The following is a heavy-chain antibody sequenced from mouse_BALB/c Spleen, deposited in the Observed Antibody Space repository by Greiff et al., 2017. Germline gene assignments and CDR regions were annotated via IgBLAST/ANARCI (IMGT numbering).Heavy chain of an antibody. CDR2: INPGSGGT. Sequence: QVQLQQSGAELVRPGTSVKVSCKASGYAFTNYLIEWVKQRPGQGLEWIGVINPGSGGTNYNEKFKGKATLTADKSSSTAYMQLSSLTSDDSAVYFCASPYYYGSSYAMDYWGQGTSVTVSS. V-gene: IGHV1-54*01. CDR3: ASPYYYGSSYAMDY. D-gene: IGHD1-1*01. J-gene: IGHJ4*01. CDR1: GYAFTNYL.